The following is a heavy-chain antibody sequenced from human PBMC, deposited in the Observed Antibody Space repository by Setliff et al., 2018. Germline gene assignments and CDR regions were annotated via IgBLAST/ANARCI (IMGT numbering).Heavy chain of an antibody. Sequence: PSETLSLTCKVSGDSMNSGVYYWAWIRQPPGKGLEWIGRIYSGGTTYYNSSLKSRVTISVDTSKSQFSLRLTSVTAADTAVYYCARLGGFQYIVDWGKGTTVTVSS. CDR1: GDSMNSGVYY. V-gene: IGHV4-39*07. CDR2: IYSGGTT. D-gene: IGHD3-3*01. CDR3: ARLGGFQYIVD. J-gene: IGHJ6*03.